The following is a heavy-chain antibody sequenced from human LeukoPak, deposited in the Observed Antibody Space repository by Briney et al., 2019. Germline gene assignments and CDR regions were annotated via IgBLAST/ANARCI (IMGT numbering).Heavy chain of an antibody. CDR3: AKKGNYYGSGSYFLFDY. D-gene: IGHD3-10*01. Sequence: GGSLRLSCAVSGFTFSSNAMSWVRQAPGKGLEWVSAISGSGGSTYYADSVKGRFTISRDNSKNTLYLQMNNLRAEDTAVYYCAKKGNYYGSGSYFLFDYWGQGTLVTVSS. CDR1: GFTFSSNA. J-gene: IGHJ4*02. CDR2: ISGSGGST. V-gene: IGHV3-23*01.